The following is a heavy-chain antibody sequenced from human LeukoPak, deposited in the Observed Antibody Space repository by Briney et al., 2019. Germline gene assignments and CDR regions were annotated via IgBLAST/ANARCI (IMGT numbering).Heavy chain of an antibody. D-gene: IGHD4-17*01. Sequence: PGGSLRLSCAASGFTFSTYTMHWVRQAPGNGLEWVAVISYDGSNKYYADSVMGRFIISRDNSKSTLHLQMSSLRAEDTAVYSCASGTTVTMDYWGQGTLVTVSS. J-gene: IGHJ4*02. V-gene: IGHV3-30-3*01. CDR1: GFTFSTYT. CDR3: ASGTTVTMDY. CDR2: ISYDGSNK.